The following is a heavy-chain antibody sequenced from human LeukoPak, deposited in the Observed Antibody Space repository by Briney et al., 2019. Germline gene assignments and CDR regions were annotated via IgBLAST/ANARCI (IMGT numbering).Heavy chain of an antibody. D-gene: IGHD3-22*01. CDR2: INHSGST. CDR1: GGSFSGYY. CDR3: ARGPRITMIVVVITDAFDI. Sequence: SETLSLTCAVYGGSFSGYYWSWIRQPPGKGLEWIGEINHSGSTNYNPSLKSRVTISVDTSKNQVSLKLSSVTAADTAVCYCARGPRITMIVVVITDAFDIWGQGTMVTVSS. J-gene: IGHJ3*02. V-gene: IGHV4-34*01.